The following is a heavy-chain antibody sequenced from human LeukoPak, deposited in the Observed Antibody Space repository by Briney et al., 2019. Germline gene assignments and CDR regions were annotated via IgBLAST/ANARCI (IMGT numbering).Heavy chain of an antibody. CDR2: ISSDGTNK. Sequence: GGSLRLSCAASGFPFSTYAMHWVRQAPGKGLEWVALISSDGTNKYYADSVKGRFTISRDNSKNTLYLQMNSLRGEDTAVYYCVKVLVTYTVDVWGQGTTVTVSS. CDR1: GFPFSTYA. D-gene: IGHD1-1*01. V-gene: IGHV3-30*18. CDR3: VKVLVTYTVDV. J-gene: IGHJ6*02.